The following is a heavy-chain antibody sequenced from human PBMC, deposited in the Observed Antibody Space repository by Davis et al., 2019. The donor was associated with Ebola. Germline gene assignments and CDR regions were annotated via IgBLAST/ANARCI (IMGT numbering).Heavy chain of an antibody. V-gene: IGHV4-59*01. Sequence: SATLSLTCTVSGDSISDYYWSWIRQPPGKGLEWIGYIYHSGITRYNPSLKSRATISLDTSKNQFFLKVNSMTAADTAVYYCTSVGAATGGELDYWGQGALVTVSS. D-gene: IGHD3-16*01. J-gene: IGHJ4*02. CDR2: IYHSGIT. CDR3: TSVGAATGGELDY. CDR1: GDSISDYY.